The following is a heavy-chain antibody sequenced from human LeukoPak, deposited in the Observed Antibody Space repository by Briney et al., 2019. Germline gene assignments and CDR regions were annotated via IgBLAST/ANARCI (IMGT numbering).Heavy chain of an antibody. CDR1: GFIFSSYS. CDR2: ISSSSSYI. CDR3: ARGKVGASTSLFDY. J-gene: IGHJ4*02. D-gene: IGHD1-26*01. Sequence: GGSLRLSCAASGFIFSSYSMNWVRQAPGKGLEWVSSISSSSSYIYYADSVTGRFTISRDNAKSSLSLQMNSLRAEDTAVYYCARGKVGASTSLFDYWGQGTLVTVSS. V-gene: IGHV3-21*01.